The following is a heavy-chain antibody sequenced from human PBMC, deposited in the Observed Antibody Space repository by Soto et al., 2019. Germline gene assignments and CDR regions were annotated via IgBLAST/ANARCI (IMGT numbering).Heavy chain of an antibody. J-gene: IGHJ4*02. D-gene: IGHD3-16*01. CDR3: ARTAPMDAGDKYYYDF. V-gene: IGHV1-69*01. Sequence: QVQLVQSGAEVKKTGSSVKVSCKTSGGTFSTFGISWVRQAPGQGLEWMGGIIPFFGTAEYSQKFEDRITITADESTNTGYMDLRSLTSEDTAIYYCARTAPMDAGDKYYYDFWGQGALGTVSS. CDR1: GGTFSTFG. CDR2: IIPFFGTA.